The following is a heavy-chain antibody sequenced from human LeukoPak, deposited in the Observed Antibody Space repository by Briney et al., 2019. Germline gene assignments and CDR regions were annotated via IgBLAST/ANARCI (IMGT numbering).Heavy chain of an antibody. D-gene: IGHD1-26*01. CDR3: ARDETGGATAGFDY. J-gene: IGHJ4*02. V-gene: IGHV1-46*01. CDR2: INPSGGST. CDR1: GYTFTSYY. Sequence: GASVKVSCKASGYTFTSYYMHWVRQAPGQGLVWMGIINPSGGSTSYAQKFQGRVTMTTDTSTSTAYMELRSLRSDDTAVYYCARDETGGATAGFDYWGQGTLVTVSS.